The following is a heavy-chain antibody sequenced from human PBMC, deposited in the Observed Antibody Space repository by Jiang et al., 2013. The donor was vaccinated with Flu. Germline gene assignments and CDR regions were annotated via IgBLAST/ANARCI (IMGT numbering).Heavy chain of an antibody. CDR2: IYSSGST. CDR1: GGSISSYY. V-gene: IGHV4-4*07. Sequence: LLKPSETLSLTCTVSGGSISSYYWSWIRQPAGKGLEWIGRIYSSGSTNYNPSLKSRVTMSVDTSKNQFSLKLSSVTAADTAVYYCARVGWSGYSYYFDYWGQGTLVTVSS. J-gene: IGHJ4*02. CDR3: ARVGWSGYSYYFDY. D-gene: IGHD3-3*01.